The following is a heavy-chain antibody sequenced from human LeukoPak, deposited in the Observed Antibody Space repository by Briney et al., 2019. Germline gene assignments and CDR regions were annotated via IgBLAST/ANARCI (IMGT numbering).Heavy chain of an antibody. CDR2: IGTAGDT. D-gene: IGHD1-26*01. Sequence: GRSLRLSCAASGFTLSNFAMHWVRQATGKGLEWVSAIGTAGDTFYPGSVKGRFTISRENAKNSLYLQMNNLRAEDTAVYYCARQMTPHGNFDYWGQGTLVTVSS. CDR3: ARQMTPHGNFDY. J-gene: IGHJ4*02. V-gene: IGHV3-13*01. CDR1: GFTLSNFA.